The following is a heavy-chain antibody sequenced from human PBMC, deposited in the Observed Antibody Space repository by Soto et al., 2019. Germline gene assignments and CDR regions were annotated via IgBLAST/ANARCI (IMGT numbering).Heavy chain of an antibody. CDR3: ATGDYYGSGSYSTPNY. CDR2: FDPEDGET. Sequence: ASVKVSCKVSGYTLTELSMHLVRLAPGKGLEWMGGFDPEDGETIYAQKFQGRVTMTEDTSTDTAYMELSSLRSENTAVYYCATGDYYGSGSYSTPNYWGQGTLVTVSS. D-gene: IGHD3-10*01. J-gene: IGHJ4*02. V-gene: IGHV1-24*01. CDR1: GYTLTELS.